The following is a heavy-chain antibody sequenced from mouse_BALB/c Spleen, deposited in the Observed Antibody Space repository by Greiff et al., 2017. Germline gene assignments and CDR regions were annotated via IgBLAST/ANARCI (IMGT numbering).Heavy chain of an antibody. CDR3: ARDREDDETGFAY. CDR1: GFTFSSYA. V-gene: IGHV5-9-4*01. Sequence: DVMLVESGGGLVKPGGSLKLSCAASGFTFSSYAMSWVRQSPEKRLEWVAEISSGGSYTYYPDTVTGRFTISRDNAKNTLYLEMSSLRSEDTAMYYCARDREDDETGFAYWGQGTLVTVSA. CDR2: ISSGGSYT. J-gene: IGHJ3*01. D-gene: IGHD2-12*01.